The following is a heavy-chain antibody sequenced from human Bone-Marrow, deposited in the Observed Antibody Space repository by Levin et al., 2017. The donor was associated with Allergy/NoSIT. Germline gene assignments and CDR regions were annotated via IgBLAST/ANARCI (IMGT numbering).Heavy chain of an antibody. D-gene: IGHD1-26*01. J-gene: IGHJ4*02. CDR1: GFTFGNYA. Sequence: GGSLRLSCETSGFTFGNYAMNWVRQSPGKGLEWVAAIGGASGNTYYADSVKGRFTISRDYSENTLYLQMNSLRTEDTAVYYCAKDMTKISRWANYFDHWGQGTLVTVSS. V-gene: IGHV3-23*01. CDR2: IGGASGNT. CDR3: AKDMTKISRWANYFDH.